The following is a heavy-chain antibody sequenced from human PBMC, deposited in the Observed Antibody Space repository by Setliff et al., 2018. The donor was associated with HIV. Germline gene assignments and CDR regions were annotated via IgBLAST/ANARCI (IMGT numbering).Heavy chain of an antibody. CDR3: ARSPRIGVAGEFEY. Sequence: SETLSLTCTVSGGSISSYYWSWIRQPPGKGLEWIGYIYTSGRVNYNPSLNSRVTVSVDTSTNQFSLKVNSVTAADTAVYYCARSPRIGVAGEFEYWGQGTLVTVSS. D-gene: IGHD6-19*01. CDR2: IYTSGRV. CDR1: GGSISSYY. J-gene: IGHJ4*02. V-gene: IGHV4-4*09.